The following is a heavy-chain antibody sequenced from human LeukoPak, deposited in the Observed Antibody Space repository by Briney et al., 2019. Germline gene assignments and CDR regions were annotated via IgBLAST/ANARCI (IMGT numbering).Heavy chain of an antibody. CDR1: GFTFSSYA. Sequence: PGGSLRLSCAASGFTFSSYAMSWVRQAPGKGLEWVSAITNSGGTTYYADSVKGRFTISRDNSKNTLFLQMNSLRAEDTAVFYCAKRSGYTTGWFFDFWGQGTLVTVSS. CDR3: AKRSGYTTGWFFDF. CDR2: ITNSGGTT. J-gene: IGHJ4*02. D-gene: IGHD6-19*01. V-gene: IGHV3-23*01.